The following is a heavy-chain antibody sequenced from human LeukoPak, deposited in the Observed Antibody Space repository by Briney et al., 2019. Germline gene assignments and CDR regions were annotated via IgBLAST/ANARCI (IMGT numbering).Heavy chain of an antibody. CDR1: GYTFTSYA. D-gene: IGHD2-2*01. V-gene: IGHV7-4-1*02. Sequence: GASVKVSCKASGYTFTSYAMNWVRQAPGQGLEWMGWINTNTGNPTYAQGFTGRFVFSLDTSVSTAYLQISSLKAEDTAVYYCARIYCSSTSCYHYYYYGMDVWGQGTTVTVSS. J-gene: IGHJ6*02. CDR2: INTNTGNP. CDR3: ARIYCSSTSCYHYYYYGMDV.